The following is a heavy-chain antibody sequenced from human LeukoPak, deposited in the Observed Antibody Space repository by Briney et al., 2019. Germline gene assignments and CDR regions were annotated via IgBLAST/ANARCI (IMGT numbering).Heavy chain of an antibody. CDR2: IYSTGST. Sequence: SETLSLTCTVSGGSISSGGYHWSWIRQHPGKGLEWIGYIYSTGSTYYNPSLKSRIIISVDTSKNQFSLKLSSVTAADTAVYYCAREGVMVRVFDYWGQGTLVTVSS. CDR3: AREGVMVRVFDY. CDR1: GGSISSGGYH. V-gene: IGHV4-31*03. J-gene: IGHJ4*02. D-gene: IGHD3-10*01.